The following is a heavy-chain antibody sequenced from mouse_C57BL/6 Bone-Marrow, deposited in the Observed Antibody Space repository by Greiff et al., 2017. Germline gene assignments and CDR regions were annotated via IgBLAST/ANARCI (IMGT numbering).Heavy chain of an antibody. J-gene: IGHJ1*03. CDR1: GYTFTSYW. D-gene: IGHD1-1*01. V-gene: IGHV1-69*01. Sequence: QVQLQQPGAELVMPGASVKLSCKASGYTFTSYWMHWVKQRPGQGLEWIGEIDPSDSYTNYNQKFKGKSTLTVDKSSSTAYMQLSSLTSEDSAVYYWARPYGSRGYFDVWGTGTTVTVSS. CDR3: ARPYGSRGYFDV. CDR2: IDPSDSYT.